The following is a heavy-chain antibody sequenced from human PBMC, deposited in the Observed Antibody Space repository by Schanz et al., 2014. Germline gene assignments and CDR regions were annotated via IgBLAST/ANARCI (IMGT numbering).Heavy chain of an antibody. Sequence: QVLLVQSGAEVKKPGASVKVSCKASGYRFIGYYVHWVRQAPGQGLEWLGWINPNSGATSSAQKFQGRVTMTRDTSSSTVYMQLSSLTSDDTAVYYCARESVSRTRLFDPWGQGTLVTVSS. CDR3: ARESVSRTRLFDP. V-gene: IGHV1-2*02. CDR2: INPNSGAT. D-gene: IGHD3-3*01. CDR1: GYRFIGYY. J-gene: IGHJ5*02.